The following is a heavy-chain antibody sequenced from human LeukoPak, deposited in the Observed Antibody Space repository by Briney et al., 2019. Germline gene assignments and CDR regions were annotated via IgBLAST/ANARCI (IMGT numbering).Heavy chain of an antibody. CDR3: AKRPRTLYYFDY. Sequence: PGGSLRLSCAASGFTFSSYAMSWVRQAPGKGLEWVSAISGSGGSTYYTDSVKGRFTISRDDSKNTLYLQMNSLRAEDTAVYYCAKRPRTLYYFDYWGQGTLVTVSS. CDR1: GFTFSSYA. J-gene: IGHJ4*02. V-gene: IGHV3-23*01. CDR2: ISGSGGST.